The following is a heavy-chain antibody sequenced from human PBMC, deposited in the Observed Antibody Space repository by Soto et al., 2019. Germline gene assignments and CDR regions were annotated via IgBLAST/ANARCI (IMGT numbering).Heavy chain of an antibody. CDR1: GFTFSNYA. D-gene: IGHD3-10*01. J-gene: IGHJ6*02. V-gene: IGHV3-23*01. CDR2: ITGSGGST. CDR3: AKPARVRTAGYYYYGMDV. Sequence: GGSLRLSCAASGFTFSNYAMSWVRQAPGKGLEWVSAITGSGGSTYYADSVKGRFTISRDNSKNTLYLQMNSLRAEDTAVYYCAKPARVRTAGYYYYGMDVWGQGTTVTVSS.